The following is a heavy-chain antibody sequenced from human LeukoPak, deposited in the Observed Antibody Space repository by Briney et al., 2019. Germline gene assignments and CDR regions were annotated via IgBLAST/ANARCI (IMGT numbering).Heavy chain of an antibody. D-gene: IGHD2-21*02. CDR2: ISYNSDTI. CDR3: AKDYCGGDCYSGWYFDL. Sequence: SLRLSCAASGFTFDDYAMHWVRQAPGKGLEWVSGISYNSDTIAYADSVKGRFTISRDNAKNTLYQQMNSLRAEDTALYYCAKDYCGGDCYSGWYFDLWGRGTLVTVSS. V-gene: IGHV3-9*01. J-gene: IGHJ2*01. CDR1: GFTFDDYA.